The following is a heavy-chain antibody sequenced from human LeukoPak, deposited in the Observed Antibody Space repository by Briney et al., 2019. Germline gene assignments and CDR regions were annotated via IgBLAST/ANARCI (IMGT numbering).Heavy chain of an antibody. D-gene: IGHD3-10*01. CDR3: ARVRGSGKYYYYYMDV. CDR2: IYTSGST. V-gene: IGHV4-59*10. J-gene: IGHJ6*03. CDR1: GGSFSGYY. Sequence: SETLSLTCAVYGGSFSGYYWSWIRQPPGKGLEWIGRIYTSGSTNYNPSLKSRVTMSVDTSKNQFSLKLSSVTAADTAVYYCARVRGSGKYYYYYMDVWGKGTTVTISS.